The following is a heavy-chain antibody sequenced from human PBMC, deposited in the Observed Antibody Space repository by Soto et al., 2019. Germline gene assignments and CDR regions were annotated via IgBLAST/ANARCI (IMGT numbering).Heavy chain of an antibody. CDR3: ARTGTTNAFDI. Sequence: GGSLRLSCSAYGFTFSSYSMNWVRQAPGKGLEWVSSISSSSSYIYYADSVTGRFTISRDNAKNSLYLQMNSLRAEDTAVYYCARTGTTNAFDIWGQGTMVTVSS. CDR1: GFTFSSYS. V-gene: IGHV3-21*01. D-gene: IGHD1-1*01. CDR2: ISSSSSYI. J-gene: IGHJ3*02.